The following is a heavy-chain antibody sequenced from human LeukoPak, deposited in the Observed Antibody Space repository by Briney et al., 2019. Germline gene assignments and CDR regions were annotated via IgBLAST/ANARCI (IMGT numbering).Heavy chain of an antibody. D-gene: IGHD3-22*01. Sequence: PGGSLRLSCAASGFTFSSYGMHWVRQAPGKGLEWVAFIRYDGSNKYYADSVKGRFTISRDNSKNTLYLQMNSLRSDDTAVYYCARAGWEDYYDSSGYWYYYMDVWGKGTTVTVS. J-gene: IGHJ6*03. CDR3: ARAGWEDYYDSSGYWYYYMDV. CDR1: GFTFSSYG. CDR2: IRYDGSNK. V-gene: IGHV3-30*02.